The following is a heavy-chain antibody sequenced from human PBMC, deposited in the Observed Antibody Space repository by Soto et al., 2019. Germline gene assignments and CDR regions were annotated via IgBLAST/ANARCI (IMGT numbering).Heavy chain of an antibody. V-gene: IGHV1-2*04. CDR1: GYTVTGYY. CDR3: ARVNFGYCSGGSCWAAFDI. J-gene: IGHJ3*02. Sequence: GASVKVSCKASGYTVTGYYMHWLRQAPGQGLEWMGWINPNSGGTNYAQKFQGWVTMTRDTSISTACMELSRLRSDDTAVYYCARVNFGYCSGGSCWAAFDIWGQGTMVTVSS. D-gene: IGHD2-15*01. CDR2: INPNSGGT.